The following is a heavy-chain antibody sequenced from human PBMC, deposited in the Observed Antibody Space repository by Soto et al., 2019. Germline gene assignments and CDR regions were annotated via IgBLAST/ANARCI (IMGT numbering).Heavy chain of an antibody. D-gene: IGHD6-6*01. CDR2: ISQSGNT. V-gene: IGHV4-34*01. Sequence: PSETLSLTCSIYSGPFSGYYWSWIRQPPGKGLEWIGEISQSGNTNYSPPLKSRVSISIDTSKKQFSLNLASVSAADTAVYYCARAPKVSGSSQTRPDFWGQGTLVTVSS. CDR3: ARAPKVSGSSQTRPDF. J-gene: IGHJ4*02. CDR1: SGPFSGYY.